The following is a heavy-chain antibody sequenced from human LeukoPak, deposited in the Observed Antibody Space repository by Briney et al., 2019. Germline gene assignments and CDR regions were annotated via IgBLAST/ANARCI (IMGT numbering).Heavy chain of an antibody. D-gene: IGHD5-24*01. V-gene: IGHV3-21*04. CDR2: INISGGST. CDR3: ARASNPWLQLT. CDR1: GFTFSSYA. Sequence: PGGSLRLSCAASGFTFSSYAMHWVRQAPGKGLEWVSTINISGGSTFYADSVKGRFTISRDNAQTSLYLQMNSLRAEDTAVYYCARASNPWLQLTWGQGTLVTVSS. J-gene: IGHJ5*02.